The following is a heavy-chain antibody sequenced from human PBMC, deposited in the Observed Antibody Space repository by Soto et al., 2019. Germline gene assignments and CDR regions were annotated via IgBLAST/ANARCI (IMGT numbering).Heavy chain of an antibody. J-gene: IGHJ5*02. CDR1: GGSFSGYY. Sequence: KPSETLSLTCAVYGGSFSGYYWSWIRQPPGKGLEWIGEINHSGSTNYNPSLKSRVTISVDTSKNQFSLKLSSVTAADTAVYYCARGSFWSGYFRGWFDPWGQGTLVTVSS. V-gene: IGHV4-34*01. CDR2: INHSGST. CDR3: ARGSFWSGYFRGWFDP. D-gene: IGHD3-3*01.